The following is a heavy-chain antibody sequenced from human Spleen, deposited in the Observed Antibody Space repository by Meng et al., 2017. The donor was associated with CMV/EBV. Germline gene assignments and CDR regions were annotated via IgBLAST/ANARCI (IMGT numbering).Heavy chain of an antibody. CDR1: GYTFTSYG. CDR2: ISAYNGNT. D-gene: IGHD1-26*01. Sequence: ASVKVSCKASGYTFTSYGISWVRQAPGQGLEWMGWISAYNGNTNYAQKLQGRVTITADKSTSTAYMELSSLRSEDTAVYYCARPEEQMSAFDIWGQGTMVTVSS. CDR3: ARPEEQMSAFDI. J-gene: IGHJ3*02. V-gene: IGHV1-18*01.